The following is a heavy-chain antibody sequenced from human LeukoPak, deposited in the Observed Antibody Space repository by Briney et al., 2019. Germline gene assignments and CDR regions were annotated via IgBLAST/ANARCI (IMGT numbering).Heavy chain of an antibody. D-gene: IGHD2-21*02. V-gene: IGHV4-4*07. CDR2: IYSSGST. Sequence: PSETLSLTCTVSGVSISNYYWSWIRQPAGKGLEWIGRIYSSGSTNYNPSLKSRVTMSVDTPKNQFSLKVSSVTAADTAVYYCARDPLVYCGGDCYSDYWGQGTLVTVSS. CDR3: ARDPLVYCGGDCYSDY. CDR1: GVSISNYY. J-gene: IGHJ4*02.